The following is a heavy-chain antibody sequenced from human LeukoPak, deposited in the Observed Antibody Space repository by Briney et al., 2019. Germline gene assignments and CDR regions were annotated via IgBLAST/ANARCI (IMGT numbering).Heavy chain of an antibody. J-gene: IGHJ4*02. D-gene: IGHD3-10*02. Sequence: ASVKVSCKASGYTFTGYYMHWVRQAPGQGLEWMGWINPNSGGTNYAQKFQGRVTMTTDTSTSTAYMELRSLRSDDTAVYYCARVFGDDFFIRNRVLDYWGQGTLVTVSS. V-gene: IGHV1-2*02. CDR2: INPNSGGT. CDR3: ARVFGDDFFIRNRVLDY. CDR1: GYTFTGYY.